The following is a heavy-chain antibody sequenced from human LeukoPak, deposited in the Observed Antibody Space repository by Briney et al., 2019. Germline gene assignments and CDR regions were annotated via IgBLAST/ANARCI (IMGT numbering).Heavy chain of an antibody. Sequence: PSETLSLTCAVSGGSSSSSNWWSWVRQPPGKGLEWIGEIYHSGSTNYNPSLKSRVTISVDKSKNQFSLKLSSVTAADTAVYYCASQGYYDSSGYPDYWGQGTLVTVSS. CDR3: ASQGYYDSSGYPDY. V-gene: IGHV4-4*02. CDR1: GGSSSSSNW. D-gene: IGHD3-22*01. J-gene: IGHJ4*02. CDR2: IYHSGST.